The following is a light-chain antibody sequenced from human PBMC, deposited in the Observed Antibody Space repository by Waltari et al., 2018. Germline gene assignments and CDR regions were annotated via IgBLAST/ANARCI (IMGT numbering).Light chain of an antibody. CDR2: GAS. J-gene: IGKJ2*01. CDR1: QSITRKF. V-gene: IGKV3-20*01. CDR3: QQYGSSVMYT. Sequence: VLTQSPGTLSLSPGESATLSCGASQSITRKFFAWYQQKPGQAPRLLIYGASSRASGIPYRCSGSGSGTDYTLTISRLEPKDSAVYYGQQYGSSVMYTFGQGTKLEIK.